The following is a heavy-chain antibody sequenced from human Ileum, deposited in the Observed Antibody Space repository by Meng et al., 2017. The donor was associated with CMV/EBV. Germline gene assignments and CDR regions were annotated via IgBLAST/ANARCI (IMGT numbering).Heavy chain of an antibody. CDR2: VYYSGDT. V-gene: IGHV4-39*07. J-gene: IGHJ6*02. Sequence: SETLSLTCNVSGGSVFITTYYWAWIRQPPGKGLEWIGSVYYSGDTYYSPSLKSRVTISVDTSKNQFSLELSSVTAADTAVYYCARGIQLWSYYYYYGMDVWGQGTTVTVSS. CDR1: GGSVFITTYY. D-gene: IGHD5-18*01. CDR3: ARGIQLWSYYYYYGMDV.